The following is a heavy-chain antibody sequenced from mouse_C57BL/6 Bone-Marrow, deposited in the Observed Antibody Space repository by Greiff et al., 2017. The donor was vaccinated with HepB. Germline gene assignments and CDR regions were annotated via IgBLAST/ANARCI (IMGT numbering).Heavy chain of an antibody. Sequence: EVQRVESGGGLVQPGGSLKLPCAASGFTFSDYGMAWVRQAPRRGPEWVAFISNLAYSIYYADTVTGRFTLSRENAKNTLYLEMSSLRSEDTAMYYCARHKLREYAMDYWGQGTSVTVSS. V-gene: IGHV5-15*01. CDR1: GFTFSDYG. CDR3: ARHKLREYAMDY. D-gene: IGHD1-1*01. J-gene: IGHJ4*01. CDR2: ISNLAYSI.